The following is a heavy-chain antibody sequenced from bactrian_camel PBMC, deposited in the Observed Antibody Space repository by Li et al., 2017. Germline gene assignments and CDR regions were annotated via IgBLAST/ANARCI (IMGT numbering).Heavy chain of an antibody. V-gene: IGHV3S57*01. Sequence: HVQLVESGGGSVQAGGSLRLSCAASGDSVKNYCMGWLRQRPGKEREAVAGIFGGETTYYADFVKGRFTVSKDGAKNTLYLQMNNLKPDDTAMYYCAADFGPYCSATFLARRSNFMGQGTQVTVS. D-gene: IGHD2*01. CDR1: GDSVKNYC. CDR2: IFGGETT. J-gene: IGHJ4*01.